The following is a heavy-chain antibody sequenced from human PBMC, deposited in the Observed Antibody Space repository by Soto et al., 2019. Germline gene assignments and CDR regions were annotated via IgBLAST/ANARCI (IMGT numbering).Heavy chain of an antibody. Sequence: GGSLRLSCAASGFTFSSYSMNWVRQAPGKGLEWVSYISSSSSTIYYADSVKGRFTISRDNAKNSLYLQMNSLRAEDTAVYYCARDSPPTYYDFWSGYLPGAFDIWGQGIMVTVSS. J-gene: IGHJ3*02. CDR3: ARDSPPTYYDFWSGYLPGAFDI. CDR2: ISSSSSTI. CDR1: GFTFSSYS. D-gene: IGHD3-3*01. V-gene: IGHV3-48*01.